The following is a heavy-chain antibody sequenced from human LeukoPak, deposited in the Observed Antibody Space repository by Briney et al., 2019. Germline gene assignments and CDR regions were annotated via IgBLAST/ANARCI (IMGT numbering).Heavy chain of an antibody. Sequence: GGSLTLSCAASGFTLSSYAMSWVRQAPGKGLEWVSAISGSGGSTYYADSVKGRFTISRDNSKNTLYLQMNSLRAEDTAVYYCAKRVGFWSGYQYYYYMDVWGKGTTVTVSS. CDR1: GFTLSSYA. J-gene: IGHJ6*03. V-gene: IGHV3-23*01. CDR2: ISGSGGST. CDR3: AKRVGFWSGYQYYYYMDV. D-gene: IGHD3-3*01.